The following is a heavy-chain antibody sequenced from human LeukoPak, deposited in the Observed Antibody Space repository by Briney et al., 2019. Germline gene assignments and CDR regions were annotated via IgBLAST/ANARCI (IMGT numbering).Heavy chain of an antibody. CDR1: GGSISSGGYS. Sequence: SQTLSLTCAVSGGSISSGGYSWSWIRQPPGKGLEWIGYIYHSGSTYYNPSLKSRVTISVDRSKNQFSLKLSSVTAADTAVYYCARAAVGGLFDYWGQGTLVTVSS. J-gene: IGHJ4*02. V-gene: IGHV4-30-2*01. CDR3: ARAAVGGLFDY. D-gene: IGHD3-16*01. CDR2: IYHSGST.